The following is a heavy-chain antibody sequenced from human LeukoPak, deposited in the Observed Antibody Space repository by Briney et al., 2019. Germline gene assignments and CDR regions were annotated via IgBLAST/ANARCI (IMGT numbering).Heavy chain of an antibody. CDR3: ARDRDYYDSSGYYAY. Sequence: GGSLRLSCAASGFTFCTYWMHWVRQAPGKGLVWVSRINTDGSSTSYADSVKGRFTISRDNAKNTLYLQMNSLRAEDTAVYYCARDRDYYDSSGYYAYWGQGTLVTVSS. CDR2: INTDGSST. D-gene: IGHD3-22*01. J-gene: IGHJ4*02. V-gene: IGHV3-74*01. CDR1: GFTFCTYW.